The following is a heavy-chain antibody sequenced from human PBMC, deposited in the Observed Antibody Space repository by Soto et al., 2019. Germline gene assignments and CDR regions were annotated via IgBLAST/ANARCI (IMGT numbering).Heavy chain of an antibody. CDR1: GGSISSYY. Sequence: SETLSLTCTVSGGSISSYYWSWIRQPPGKGLEWIGYIYYSGSTNYNPSLKSRVTISVDTSKNQFSLKLSSVTAADTAVYYCARLVPAASGDYWGQGTLVTVSS. D-gene: IGHD2-2*01. CDR2: IYYSGST. V-gene: IGHV4-59*08. CDR3: ARLVPAASGDY. J-gene: IGHJ4*02.